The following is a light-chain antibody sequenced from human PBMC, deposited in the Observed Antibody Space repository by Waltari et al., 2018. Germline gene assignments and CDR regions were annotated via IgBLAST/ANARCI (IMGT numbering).Light chain of an antibody. Sequence: QSALTQPASVSGSPGQSITISCPGTSSDVGNYNLVSWYQQHPGKAPKFMIYEVTKRPSGVSDRFSGSKSGNTASLTISGLQAEDEADYYCCSYAGDTTWVFGGGTKLTVL. V-gene: IGLV2-23*02. CDR3: CSYAGDTTWV. J-gene: IGLJ3*02. CDR1: SSDVGNYNL. CDR2: EVT.